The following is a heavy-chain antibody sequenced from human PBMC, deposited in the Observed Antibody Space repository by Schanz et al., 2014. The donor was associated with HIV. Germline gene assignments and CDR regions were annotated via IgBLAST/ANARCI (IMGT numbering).Heavy chain of an antibody. CDR3: ARRRADQKTFDY. D-gene: IGHD2-2*01. J-gene: IGHJ4*02. CDR2: ISGSGRST. Sequence: EVQLLESGGGLVQPGGSLRLSCAASGFTFSSYAMTWVRQAPGKGLEWVSVISGSGRSTYYADSVKGRFTISRDNSKNTLYLQMNSLRVEDTALFYCARRRADQKTFDYWGQGALVTVSS. V-gene: IGHV3-23*01. CDR1: GFTFSSYA.